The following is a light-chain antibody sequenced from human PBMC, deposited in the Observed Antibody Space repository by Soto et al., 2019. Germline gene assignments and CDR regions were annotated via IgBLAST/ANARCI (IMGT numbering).Light chain of an antibody. CDR1: QSLLSNSDNRNY. CDR2: WAS. CDR3: QQYYSSPIT. Sequence: EIVMTQSPDSLAVSLGERATINCRSSQSLLSNSDNRNYLAWFQQRPGQPPKLLFYWASSRESGVPHRFSGSGSGTDFTLTINSLQAEDVAVYYCQQYYSSPITFGGGTKVELK. J-gene: IGKJ4*01. V-gene: IGKV4-1*01.